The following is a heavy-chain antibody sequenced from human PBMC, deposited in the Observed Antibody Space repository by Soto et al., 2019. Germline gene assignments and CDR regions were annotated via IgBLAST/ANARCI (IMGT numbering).Heavy chain of an antibody. CDR3: ATGGGWLQNSNLRGLYFDY. CDR1: GGSIRGSY. J-gene: IGHJ4*02. D-gene: IGHD6-19*01. Sequence: PSETLSLTCSVSGGSIRGSYCSWIRQPPEKGLEWIASISYTGNATHNPSLKSRVSVSVDTTENQCSLKLTSVTAADTATYYCATGGGWLQNSNLRGLYFDYWGQGALVTAPQ. V-gene: IGHV4-59*01. CDR2: ISYTGNA.